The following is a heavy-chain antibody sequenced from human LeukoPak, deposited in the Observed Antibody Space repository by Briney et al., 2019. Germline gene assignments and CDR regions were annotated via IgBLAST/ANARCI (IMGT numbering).Heavy chain of an antibody. Sequence: GGSLRLSCAASGFTFSSYSMNWVRQAPGKGLEWVSYISSSSSTIYYADSVKGRFTISRDNAKNSLYLQMNSLRAEDTAVYYCARAPEYSSGWYVRSRGYFDYWGQGTLVTVSS. CDR3: ARAPEYSSGWYVRSRGYFDY. D-gene: IGHD6-19*01. V-gene: IGHV3-48*04. CDR1: GFTFSSYS. J-gene: IGHJ4*02. CDR2: ISSSSSTI.